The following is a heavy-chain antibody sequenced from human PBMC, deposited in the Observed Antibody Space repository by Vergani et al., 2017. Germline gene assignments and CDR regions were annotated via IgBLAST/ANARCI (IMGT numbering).Heavy chain of an antibody. CDR3: ARGNYYGSGTYVDP. CDR2: IYTGDET. D-gene: IGHD3-10*01. CDR1: GSTVSGNY. J-gene: IGHJ5*02. V-gene: IGHV3-66*02. Sequence: ELQLVESGGGLVQPGGSLRLSCAASGSTVSGNYMTWVRQAPGKGLEWLSHIYTGDETYYAHSVKGRVTISRDTSKNTLHLQINNLRVEDTAVYYCARGNYYGSGTYVDPWGQGTLVTVSS.